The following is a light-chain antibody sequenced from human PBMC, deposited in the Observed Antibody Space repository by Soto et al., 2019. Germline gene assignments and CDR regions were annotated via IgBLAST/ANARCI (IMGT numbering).Light chain of an antibody. V-gene: IGLV2-8*01. CDR2: EVS. CDR3: SSYAGTNTPYV. J-gene: IGLJ1*01. CDR1: SSDVGGYYY. Sequence: QSALTQPPSASGSPGQSVTISCTGTSSDVGGYYYVSWYQQHPGKAPKLMIYEVSKRPSGVPDRFSGSKSGNTASLTVSGLQAEDEADYYCSSYAGTNTPYVFGTETKVTVL.